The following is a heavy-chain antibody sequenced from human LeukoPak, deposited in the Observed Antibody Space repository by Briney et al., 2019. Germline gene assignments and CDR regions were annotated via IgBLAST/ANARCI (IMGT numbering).Heavy chain of an antibody. CDR1: GYTFTSYA. V-gene: IGHV1-3*01. CDR3: ARDNREQPWLDTAFDY. Sequence: GASVKVSCKASGYTFTSYAMHWVRQAPGQRLEWMGWINAGNGNTKYSQKFQGRVTITRDTSASTAYMELSSLRSEDTAVYYCARDNREQPWLDTAFDYWGQGTLVTVSS. CDR2: INAGNGNT. J-gene: IGHJ4*02. D-gene: IGHD6-19*01.